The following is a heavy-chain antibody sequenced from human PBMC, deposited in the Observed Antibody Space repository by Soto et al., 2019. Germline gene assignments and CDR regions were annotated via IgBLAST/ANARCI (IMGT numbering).Heavy chain of an antibody. D-gene: IGHD4-17*01. J-gene: IGHJ6*03. CDR3: ARDFTVEGSQRYYYYYMGV. V-gene: IGHV1-18*01. CDR1: GYTFTSYG. Sequence: ASVKVSCKASGYTFTSYGISWVRQAPGQGLEWMGWISAYNGNTNYAQKLQGRVTMTTDTSTSTAYMELRSLRSDDTAVYYCARDFTVEGSQRYYYYYMGVWGKGTTVTVSS. CDR2: ISAYNGNT.